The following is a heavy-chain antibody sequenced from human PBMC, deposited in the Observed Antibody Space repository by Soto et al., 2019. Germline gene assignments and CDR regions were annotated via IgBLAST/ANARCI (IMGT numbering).Heavy chain of an antibody. Sequence: QVQLLQSGAGVKKPGSSVKVSCKASGGTFSNYAITWVRQAPGQGLEWLGRIIPIFGSTNFAQKFQGRVTLTADESKTTVYMELSSLRSDDTAVYFCAKDGGKDGYFGNWFDPWGQGTLVTVSS. CDR1: GGTFSNYA. D-gene: IGHD5-18*01. V-gene: IGHV1-69*15. J-gene: IGHJ5*02. CDR2: IIPIFGST. CDR3: AKDGGKDGYFGNWFDP.